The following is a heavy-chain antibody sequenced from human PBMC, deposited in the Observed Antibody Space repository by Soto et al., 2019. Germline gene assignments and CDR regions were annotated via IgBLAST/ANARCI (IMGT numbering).Heavy chain of an antibody. CDR1: GFTFSSYG. V-gene: IGHV3-33*01. CDR2: IWYDGSNK. Sequence: QEQLVESARGVVQPGRSLRLYCAASGFTFSSYGMHWVRQAPGKGLEWVAVIWYDGSNKYYADSVKGRFTISRDNSKNMLYLQMYSLRAEDTAVYYCARGTFRGFYGSGIFDYWGQGTLVTVSS. D-gene: IGHD3-10*01. CDR3: ARGTFRGFYGSGIFDY. J-gene: IGHJ4*02.